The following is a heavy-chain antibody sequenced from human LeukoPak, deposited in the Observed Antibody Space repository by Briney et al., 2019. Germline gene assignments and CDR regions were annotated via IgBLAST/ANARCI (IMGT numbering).Heavy chain of an antibody. V-gene: IGHV1-69*13. CDR1: GGTFISYA. Sequence: SVKVSCKASGGTFISYAISWVGQAPGQGREWMGGIIPIFGTANYAQKFQGRVTITADESRRTAYMELSSLTSEDTALYYCAREGPRGEWLRPRSLYYFDYWGQGTLVTVSS. J-gene: IGHJ4*02. CDR2: IIPIFGTA. D-gene: IGHD5-12*01. CDR3: AREGPRGEWLRPRSLYYFDY.